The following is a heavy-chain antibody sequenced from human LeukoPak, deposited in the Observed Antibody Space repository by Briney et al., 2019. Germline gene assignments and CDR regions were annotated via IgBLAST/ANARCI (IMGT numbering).Heavy chain of an antibody. CDR3: AKDTSGSTSYSYHYGMDV. V-gene: IGHV3-23*01. Sequence: GGSLRLSCVTSGFTFSSYAMSWVRQAPGKGLEWVSVISGSGGTTYYADSVKGRFTISRDNSKSTLYLQMNSLRAEDTAVYYCAKDTSGSTSYSYHYGMDVRGQGTTVTVSS. D-gene: IGHD1-26*01. J-gene: IGHJ6*02. CDR1: GFTFSSYA. CDR2: ISGSGGTT.